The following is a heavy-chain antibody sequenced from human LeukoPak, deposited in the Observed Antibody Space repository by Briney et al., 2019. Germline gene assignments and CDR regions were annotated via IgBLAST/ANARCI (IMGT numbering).Heavy chain of an antibody. CDR1: GFTFSNYG. J-gene: IGHJ5*02. CDR3: ARNVIGWSP. Sequence: GGSLRLSCAASGFTFSNYGTHWVRQAPGKGLEWVAFIRPDGTSKYYADSVKGRFTISRDNSKNTLYLQMNSLRPEDTAVYYCARNVIGWSPWGQGTLVTVCS. D-gene: IGHD6-19*01. CDR2: IRPDGTSK. V-gene: IGHV3-30*02.